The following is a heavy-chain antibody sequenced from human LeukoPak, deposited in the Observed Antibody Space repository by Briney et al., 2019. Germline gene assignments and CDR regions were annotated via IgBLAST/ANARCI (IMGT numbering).Heavy chain of an antibody. V-gene: IGHV4-59*01. CDR2: IYYSGST. Sequence: PSETLSLTCTVSGGSISSYYWSWIRQPPGKGLEWIGYIYYSGSTNYNPSLKSRVTISVDTSKNQFSLKLSSVTAADTAVYYCARVRAAAGPLQKTFDYWGQGTLVTVSS. CDR3: ARVRAAAGPLQKTFDY. D-gene: IGHD6-13*01. CDR1: GGSISSYY. J-gene: IGHJ4*02.